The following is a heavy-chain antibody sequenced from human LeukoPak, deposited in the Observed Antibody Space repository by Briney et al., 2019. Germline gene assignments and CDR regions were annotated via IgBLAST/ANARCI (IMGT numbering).Heavy chain of an antibody. J-gene: IGHJ4*02. CDR1: GYTFTGYF. CDR2: ISPNSGGT. V-gene: IGHV1-2*02. D-gene: IGHD1-26*01. Sequence: ASVKVSCKAAGYTFTGYFMHWVRQAPGQGLKWMGWISPNSGGTNYAQKFQGRVTMTRDTSISTAYMELSRLRSDDTAVYYCARDEVGIFDYWGQGTLVTVSS. CDR3: ARDEVGIFDY.